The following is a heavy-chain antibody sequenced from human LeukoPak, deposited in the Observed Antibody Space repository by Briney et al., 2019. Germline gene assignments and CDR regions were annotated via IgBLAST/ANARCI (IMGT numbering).Heavy chain of an antibody. CDR3: ARLPEHIVVVIAIANDVDY. D-gene: IGHD2-21*01. Sequence: SETLSLTCTVSGGSISSSSYYWGWIRQPPGKGLERIGSIYYSGSTYYNPSLKSRVTISVDTSKNQFSLKLSSVTAADKAVYYWARLPEHIVVVIAIANDVDYWGQGTLVTVSS. CDR1: GGSISSSSYY. V-gene: IGHV4-39*01. J-gene: IGHJ4*02. CDR2: IYYSGST.